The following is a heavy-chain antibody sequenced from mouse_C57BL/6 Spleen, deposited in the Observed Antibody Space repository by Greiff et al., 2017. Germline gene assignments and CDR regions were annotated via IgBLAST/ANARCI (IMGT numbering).Heavy chain of an antibody. CDR1: GYTFTSYW. J-gene: IGHJ3*01. CDR2: INPSSGYT. Sequence: QVQLQQSGAELAKPGASVKLSCKASGYTFTSYWMHWVKQRPGQGLEGIGYINPSSGYTKYNQKFKDKATLTADKSSSTAYMQLSSLTYEDSAVYYCAREGELTGTLRGAWFAYWGQGTLVTVSA. D-gene: IGHD4-1*01. V-gene: IGHV1-7*01. CDR3: AREGELTGTLRGAWFAY.